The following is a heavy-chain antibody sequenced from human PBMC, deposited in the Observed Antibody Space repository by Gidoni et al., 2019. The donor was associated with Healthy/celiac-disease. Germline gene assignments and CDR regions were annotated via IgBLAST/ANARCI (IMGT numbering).Heavy chain of an antibody. V-gene: IGHV3-23*04. CDR1: GFTFSSYA. J-gene: IGHJ4*02. CDR3: AKALSWPQSGVLDY. Sequence: EVQLVEPWGGLVQPGGSLGLFCSAPGFTFSSYAMSWVRQAPGKGLEWVSAISGSGGSTYYADSVKGRFTISRDNSKNTLYLQMNSLRAEDTAVYYCAKALSWPQSGVLDYWGQGTLVTVSS. D-gene: IGHD3-16*02. CDR2: ISGSGGST.